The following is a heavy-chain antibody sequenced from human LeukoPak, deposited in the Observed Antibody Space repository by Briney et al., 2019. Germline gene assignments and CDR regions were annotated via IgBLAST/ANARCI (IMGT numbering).Heavy chain of an antibody. CDR3: AKDRSYGMDV. Sequence: GGSLRLSCAASGFTVSSNYMNWVRQAPGKGLEWVSALSGSGGSTYYADSVKGRFTISRDNSKNTLYLQMNSLRAEDTAVYYCAKDRSYGMDVWGQGTTVTVSS. V-gene: IGHV3-23*01. CDR1: GFTVSSNY. J-gene: IGHJ6*02. D-gene: IGHD3-16*02. CDR2: LSGSGGST.